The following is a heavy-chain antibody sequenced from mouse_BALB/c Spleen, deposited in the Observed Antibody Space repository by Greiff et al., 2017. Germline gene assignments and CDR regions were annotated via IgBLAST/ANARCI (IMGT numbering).Heavy chain of an antibody. CDR1: GFTFSSFG. Sequence: DVMLVESGGGLVQPGGSRKLSCAASGFTFSSFGMHWVRQAPEKGLEWVAYISSGSSTIYYADTVKGRFTISRDNPKNTLFLQMTSLRSEDTAMYYCARSPVVDYAMDYWGQGTSVTVSS. D-gene: IGHD1-1*01. J-gene: IGHJ4*01. V-gene: IGHV5-17*02. CDR3: ARSPVVDYAMDY. CDR2: ISSGSSTI.